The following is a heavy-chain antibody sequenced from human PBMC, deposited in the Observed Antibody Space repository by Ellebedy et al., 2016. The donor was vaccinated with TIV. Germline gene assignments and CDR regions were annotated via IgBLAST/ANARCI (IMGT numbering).Heavy chain of an antibody. D-gene: IGHD6-13*01. CDR3: ARGGSSSWYENKWFDP. CDR2: IIPIFGTT. V-gene: IGHV1-69*13. Sequence: AASVKVSCKASGYTFTGYYIHWVRQAPGQGLEWMGGIIPIFGTTDYAQRFQGRVTITADEATNTAYLELRSLKSEDTAMYYCARGGSSSWYENKWFDPWGQGTLVTVSS. CDR1: GYTFTGYY. J-gene: IGHJ5*02.